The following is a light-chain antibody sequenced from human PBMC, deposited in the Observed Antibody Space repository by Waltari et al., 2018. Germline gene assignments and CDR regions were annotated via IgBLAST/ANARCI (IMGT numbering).Light chain of an antibody. CDR3: AAWDDSLIWV. J-gene: IGLJ3*02. Sequence: QSVLTQPPSASGTPGQRVTISCSGSTYNIGSNTVTWYRQLPGTAPKLLIYTNNQRPSGVPDRFSGSKSGTSASLAISGLQSEDEADYYCAAWDDSLIWVFGGGTKLTVL. V-gene: IGLV1-44*01. CDR2: TNN. CDR1: TYNIGSNT.